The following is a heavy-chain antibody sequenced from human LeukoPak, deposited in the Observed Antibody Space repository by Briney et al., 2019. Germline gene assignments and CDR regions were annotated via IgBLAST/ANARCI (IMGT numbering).Heavy chain of an antibody. CDR1: GGTFSSYA. CDR2: IIPIFGTA. CDR3: ARTGEMATVYYYYMDV. J-gene: IGHJ6*03. Sequence: ASVKVSCKASGGTFSSYAISWVRQAPGQGLEWMGGIIPIFGTANYAQKFQGRVTITADESTSTAYMELSSLRSEDTAVYYCARTGEMATVYYYYMDVWGKGTTVTVSS. V-gene: IGHV1-69*13. D-gene: IGHD5-24*01.